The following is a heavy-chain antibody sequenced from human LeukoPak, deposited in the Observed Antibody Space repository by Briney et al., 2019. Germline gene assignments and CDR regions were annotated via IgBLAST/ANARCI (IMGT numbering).Heavy chain of an antibody. D-gene: IGHD5-12*01. CDR3: ARDGDIVATRTRHYYMDV. CDR2: IYYSGST. Sequence: SETLSLTCTVSGGSISSYYWSWIRQPPGKGLEWIGYIYYSGSTNYNPSLKSRVTISIDTSKNQFSLKLSSVAAADTAVYYCARDGDIVATRTRHYYMDVWGKGTTVTVSS. J-gene: IGHJ6*03. CDR1: GGSISSYY. V-gene: IGHV4-59*12.